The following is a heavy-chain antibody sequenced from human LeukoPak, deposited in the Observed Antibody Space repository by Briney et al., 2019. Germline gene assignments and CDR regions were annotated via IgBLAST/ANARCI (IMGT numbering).Heavy chain of an antibody. CDR2: INPNSGGT. D-gene: IGHD5-18*01. V-gene: IGHV1-2*02. J-gene: IGHJ6*03. CDR3: ARGGTAMVRRAPMDV. CDR1: GYTFTGYY. Sequence: ASVKVSCKASGYTFTGYYMHWVRQAPGQGLEWMGWINPNSGGTNYAQKFQGRVTMTRDTSTSTVYMELSSLRSEDTAVYYCARGGTAMVRRAPMDVWGKGTTVTISS.